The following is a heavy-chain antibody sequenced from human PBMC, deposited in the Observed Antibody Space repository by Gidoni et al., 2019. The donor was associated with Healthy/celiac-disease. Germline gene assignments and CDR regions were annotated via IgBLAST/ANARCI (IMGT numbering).Heavy chain of an antibody. J-gene: IGHJ4*02. Sequence: EVQLLESGGGLVQPGGSLRLSCAASGFTFSSYAMSWVRQAPGKGLEWVSASSGSGGSTYYADSVKGRFTISRDNSKNTLYLQMNSLRAEDTAVYYCAKQITQLGGNFDYWGQGTLVTVSS. CDR1: GFTFSSYA. CDR3: AKQITQLGGNFDY. D-gene: IGHD6-6*01. CDR2: SSGSGGST. V-gene: IGHV3-23*01.